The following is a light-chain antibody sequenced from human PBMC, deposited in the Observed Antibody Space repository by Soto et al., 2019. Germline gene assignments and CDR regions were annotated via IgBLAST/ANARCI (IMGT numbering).Light chain of an antibody. V-gene: IGKV4-1*01. J-gene: IGKJ1*01. CDR2: WAS. CDR3: QQYYSTPWT. Sequence: DIVMTQSPDSLAVSLGERATINCRSSQSVLHSSNNKNYLAWYQQKPRQPPKLLIYWASTRESGVPDRFSGSGSGTDFTLTISSLQADDVAVYYCQQYYSTPWTFDQGTKVEIK. CDR1: QSVLHSSNNKNY.